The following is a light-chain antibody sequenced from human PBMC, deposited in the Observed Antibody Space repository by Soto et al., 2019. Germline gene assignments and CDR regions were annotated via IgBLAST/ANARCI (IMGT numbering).Light chain of an antibody. J-gene: IGLJ3*02. Sequence: QSVLTQPPSVSAAPGQKVTISCSGSSSNIGSNLVSWYQQLPGIAPKLLIYDNDKRPSGIPDRFSGSKSGTSASLGITGLQTGDEADYSCATWDNSLSAWLFGGGTQLTVL. CDR2: DND. CDR3: ATWDNSLSAWL. CDR1: SSNIGSNL. V-gene: IGLV1-51*01.